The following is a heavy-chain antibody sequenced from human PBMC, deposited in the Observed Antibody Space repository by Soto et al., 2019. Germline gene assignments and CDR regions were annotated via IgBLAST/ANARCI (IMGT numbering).Heavy chain of an antibody. CDR3: ARHGWYYGSGSPLDY. V-gene: IGHV4-39*01. D-gene: IGHD3-10*01. J-gene: IGHJ4*02. CDR2: IYYSGST. CDR1: GGSISSSSYY. Sequence: PSETLSLTCTVSGGSISSSSYYWGWIRQPPGKGLEWIGSIYYSGSTYYNPSLKSRVTISVDTSKNQFSLKLSSVTAADTAVYYCARHGWYYGSGSPLDYWGQGTLVTVSS.